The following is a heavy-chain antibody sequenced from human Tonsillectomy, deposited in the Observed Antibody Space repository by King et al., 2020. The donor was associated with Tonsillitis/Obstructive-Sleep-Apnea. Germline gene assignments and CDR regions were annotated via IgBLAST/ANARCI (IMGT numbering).Heavy chain of an antibody. CDR3: ARDRTPITMVQGVISAHGY. D-gene: IGHD3-10*01. V-gene: IGHV1-18*01. J-gene: IGHJ4*02. CDR1: GYTLTSYG. Sequence: VQLVESGAEVKKPGASVKVSCKASGYTLTSYGISWVRQAPGQGLEWMGWISAYNGNTNYAQQLQGRVTMTTDTSTSTAYMELRSLRSADTAVYYCARDRTPITMVQGVISAHGYWGQGTLVTVSS. CDR2: ISAYNGNT.